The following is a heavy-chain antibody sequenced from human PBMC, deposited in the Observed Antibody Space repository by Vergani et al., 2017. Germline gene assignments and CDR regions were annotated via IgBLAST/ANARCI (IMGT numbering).Heavy chain of an antibody. CDR2: IYYSGST. CDR3: ARASGRYCSSTSCYSNWFDP. V-gene: IGHV4-61*08. Sequence: QVQLQESGPGLVKPSQNLSLTCTVSGGSISSGGYYWSWIRQPPGKGLEWIGYIYYSGSTNYNPSLKSRVTISVDTSKNQFSLKLSSVTAADTAVYYCARASGRYCSSTSCYSNWFDPWGQGTLVTVSS. CDR1: GGSISSGGYY. J-gene: IGHJ5*02. D-gene: IGHD2-2*01.